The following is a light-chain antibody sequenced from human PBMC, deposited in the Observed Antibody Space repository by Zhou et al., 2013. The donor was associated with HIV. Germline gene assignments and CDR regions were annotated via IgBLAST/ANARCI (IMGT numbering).Light chain of an antibody. V-gene: IGKV3-15*01. Sequence: DIVLTQSPGTLSLSPGERATLSCWASQSVSSNLAWYQQKPGQAPRLLIYGASTRATGIPARFSGSGSGTEFTLTISSLQSEDFAVYYCQQYNNWPLTFGGGTKVEIK. J-gene: IGKJ4*01. CDR2: GAS. CDR1: QSVSSN. CDR3: QQYNNWPLT.